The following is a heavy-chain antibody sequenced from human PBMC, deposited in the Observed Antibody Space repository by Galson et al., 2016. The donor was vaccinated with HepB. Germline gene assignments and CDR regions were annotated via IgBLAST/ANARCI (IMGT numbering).Heavy chain of an antibody. CDR1: GFTFTDFD. D-gene: IGHD2-15*01. CDR2: ISYDGTNN. V-gene: IGHV3-30-3*01. J-gene: IGHJ4*02. CDR3: ATGKNIAVVVAAESPDFDY. Sequence: SLRLSCAASGFTFTDFDMHWVRPAPGKGLESLAAISYDGTNNYYADSVKGRFTISRDNFKNTLNLQMNSLRAEDTAVYYCATGKNIAVVVAAESPDFDYWGQGTLVTVSS.